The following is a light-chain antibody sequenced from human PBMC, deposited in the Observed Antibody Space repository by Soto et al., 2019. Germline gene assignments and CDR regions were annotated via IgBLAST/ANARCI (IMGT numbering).Light chain of an antibody. J-gene: IGKJ2*01. V-gene: IGKV1-39*01. CDR2: PAS. CDR1: QTISNY. Sequence: DIQMTQSPSSLSASIGDRVTITCRASQTISNYLNWYQQKPGKAPNLLIYPASILPSGVPSRFTGSGSGTEFTLTINTLQPEDFATYYCQQSYSKPHTFGEGTKVEIK. CDR3: QQSYSKPHT.